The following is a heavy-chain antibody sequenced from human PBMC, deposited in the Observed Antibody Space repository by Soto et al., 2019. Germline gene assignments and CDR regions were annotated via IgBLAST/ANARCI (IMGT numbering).Heavy chain of an antibody. D-gene: IGHD2-2*01. CDR1: GGSFSGYY. Sequence: SETLSLTCAVYGGSFSGYYWSWIRQPPGKGLEWIGEINHSGSTNYNPSLKSRVTISVDTSKNQFSLKLSSVTAADTAVYYCARGGWDIVVVPAAMVGHWFDYWGQGTLVTVSS. V-gene: IGHV4-34*01. J-gene: IGHJ4*02. CDR3: ARGGWDIVVVPAAMVGHWFDY. CDR2: INHSGST.